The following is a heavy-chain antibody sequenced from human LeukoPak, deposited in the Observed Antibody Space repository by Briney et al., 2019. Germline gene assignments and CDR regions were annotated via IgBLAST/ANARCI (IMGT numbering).Heavy chain of an antibody. J-gene: IGHJ5*02. Sequence: ASVKVSCKASGYTFTSYGISWVRQAPGQGLEWMGWISAYNGNTNYAQKLQGRVTMTTDTSTSTAYMELRSLRSDGTAVYYCARAPMVRGVAHYNWFDPWGQGTLVTVSS. CDR2: ISAYNGNT. CDR3: ARAPMVRGVAHYNWFDP. V-gene: IGHV1-18*04. D-gene: IGHD3-10*01. CDR1: GYTFTSYG.